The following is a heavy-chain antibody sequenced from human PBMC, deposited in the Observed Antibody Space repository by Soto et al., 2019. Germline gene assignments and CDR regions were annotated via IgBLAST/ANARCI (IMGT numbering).Heavy chain of an antibody. CDR2: IWYDGSNK. J-gene: IGHJ3*02. D-gene: IGHD3-10*01. Sequence: QVQLVESGGGVVQPGRSLRLSCAASGFTFSSYGMHWVRQAPGKGLEWVAVIWYDGSNKYYADSVKGRFTISRDNSKNTLYLQMNSLRAEDTAVYYCCYSAGDGDAFDIWGQGTMVTVSS. CDR1: GFTFSSYG. CDR3: CYSAGDGDAFDI. V-gene: IGHV3-33*01.